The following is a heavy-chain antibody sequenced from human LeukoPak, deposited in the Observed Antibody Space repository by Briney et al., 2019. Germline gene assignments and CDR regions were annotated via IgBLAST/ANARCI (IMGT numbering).Heavy chain of an antibody. CDR3: ARDWFSGSNYKPLFDY. V-gene: IGHV3-48*02. CDR2: ISGSSSDI. J-gene: IGHJ4*02. D-gene: IGHD3-10*01. Sequence: GGSLRLSCAASGFSFSSYSMNWVRQAPGKGLEWVSYISGSSSDIEYADSVKGRFTISRDNAKNSLYLQMNSLRDEDTAVYYCARDWFSGSNYKPLFDYWGQGTLVTVSS. CDR1: GFSFSSYS.